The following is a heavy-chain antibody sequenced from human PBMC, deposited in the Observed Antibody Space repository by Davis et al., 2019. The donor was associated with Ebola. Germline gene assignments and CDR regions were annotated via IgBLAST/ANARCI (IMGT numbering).Heavy chain of an antibody. CDR3: AKNGDYWYYFDY. CDR2: ISGSGGST. D-gene: IGHD4-17*01. Sequence: GESLKISCAASGFTFSSYAMSWVRQAPGKGLEWVSAISGSGGSTYYADSVKGRFTISRDNSKNTLYLQMNSLRAEDTAVYYCAKNGDYWYYFDYWGQGTLVTVSS. CDR1: GFTFSSYA. V-gene: IGHV3-23*01. J-gene: IGHJ4*02.